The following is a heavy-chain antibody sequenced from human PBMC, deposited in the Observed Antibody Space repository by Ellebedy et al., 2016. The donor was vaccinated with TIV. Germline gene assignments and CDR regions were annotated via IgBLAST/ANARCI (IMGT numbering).Heavy chain of an antibody. D-gene: IGHD5-18*01. CDR1: GFTFSSYV. CDR2: ISYDGSNK. J-gene: IGHJ3*02. Sequence: GESLKISCAASGFTFSSYVMRWVRQAPGKGLEWVAIISYDGSNKYYADPVKGRFTISRDNSKNTLYLQMNSLRAEDTAVYYCARSYGDSAMLVWAFDIWGQGTMVTVSS. V-gene: IGHV3-30*03. CDR3: ARSYGDSAMLVWAFDI.